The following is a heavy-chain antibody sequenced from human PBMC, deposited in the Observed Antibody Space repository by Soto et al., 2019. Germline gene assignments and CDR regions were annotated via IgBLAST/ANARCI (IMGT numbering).Heavy chain of an antibody. D-gene: IGHD2-2*01. J-gene: IGHJ5*02. V-gene: IGHV3-30*18. CDR3: AKDYCSSTSCPFDP. CDR1: GLTFTSHG. Sequence: GGSLRFSCSASGLTFTSHGMHWFRQAPGKGLEWVAVVSYDGTNKYYADSVKGRFTISRDNSENTLYLQMNSLRVEDTAVYYCAKDYCSSTSCPFDPWGQGTLVTVSS. CDR2: VSYDGTNK.